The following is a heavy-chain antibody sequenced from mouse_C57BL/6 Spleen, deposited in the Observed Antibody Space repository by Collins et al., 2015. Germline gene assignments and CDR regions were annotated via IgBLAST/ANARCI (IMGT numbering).Heavy chain of an antibody. V-gene: IGHV1-55*01. CDR2: IYPGSGST. CDR1: GYTFTSYW. Sequence: QVQLQQPGAELVKPGASVKMSCKASGYTFTSYWITWVKQRPGQGLEWIGDIYPGSGSTNYNEKFKSKATLTVDTSSSTAYMHLSSLTSEDSAVYYCAREDYGSSYFDVWGTGTTVTVSS. D-gene: IGHD1-1*01. J-gene: IGHJ1*03. CDR3: AREDYGSSYFDV.